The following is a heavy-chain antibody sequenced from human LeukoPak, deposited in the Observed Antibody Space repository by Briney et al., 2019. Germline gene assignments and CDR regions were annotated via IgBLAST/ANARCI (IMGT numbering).Heavy chain of an antibody. CDR2: IYYSGST. Sequence: NTSETLSLTCTVSGGSISSYYWSWIRQPPGKGLEWIGYIYYSGSTNYNPSLKSRVTISVDTSKNQFSLKLSSVTAADTAVYYCARVGESGSYRYYFDYWGQGTLVTVSS. V-gene: IGHV4-59*01. CDR1: GGSISSYY. CDR3: ARVGESGSYRYYFDY. J-gene: IGHJ4*02. D-gene: IGHD1-26*01.